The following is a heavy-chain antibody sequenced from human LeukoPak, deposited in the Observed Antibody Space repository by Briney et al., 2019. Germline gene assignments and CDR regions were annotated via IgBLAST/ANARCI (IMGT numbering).Heavy chain of an antibody. V-gene: IGHV1-69*13. CDR1: AGTFSSYA. CDR2: IIPIFGTA. CDR3: ARGARYSGSFRSKFDY. J-gene: IGHJ4*02. D-gene: IGHD1-26*01. Sequence: ASVKVSCKASAGTFSSYAISWVRQAPGQGLEWMGGIIPIFGTANYAQKFQGRVTITADESTSTAYMELSSLRSEDTAVYYCARGARYSGSFRSKFDYWGQGTLVTVSS.